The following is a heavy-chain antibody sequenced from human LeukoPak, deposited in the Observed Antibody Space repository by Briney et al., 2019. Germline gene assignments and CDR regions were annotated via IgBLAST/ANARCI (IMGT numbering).Heavy chain of an antibody. V-gene: IGHV3-30-3*02. CDR2: ISYDGSNK. J-gene: IGHJ4*02. Sequence: PGGSLRLSCTVSGLTFSRNAMHWVRQAPGKGLEWVAVISYDGSNKYYADSVKGRFTISRDNSKNTLYLQMNSLRAEDTAVYYCAKDEEGYSAYWGQGTLVTVSS. CDR3: AKDEEGYSAY. CDR1: GLTFSRNA. D-gene: IGHD6-13*01.